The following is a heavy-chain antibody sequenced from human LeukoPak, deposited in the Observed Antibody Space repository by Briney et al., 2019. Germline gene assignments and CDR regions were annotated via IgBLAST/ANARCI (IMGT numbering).Heavy chain of an antibody. Sequence: SETLSLTCTVSGGSISIANHYWAWTRQPPGKGLEWIGSIYYSGSTYYGPSLKGRVTISVDTSKNQFSLKLSSVTAADTAVYFCARHKHSSSFDYWGQGTLVTVSS. J-gene: IGHJ4*02. V-gene: IGHV4-39*01. CDR1: GGSISIANHY. CDR2: IYYSGST. D-gene: IGHD6-13*01. CDR3: ARHKHSSSFDY.